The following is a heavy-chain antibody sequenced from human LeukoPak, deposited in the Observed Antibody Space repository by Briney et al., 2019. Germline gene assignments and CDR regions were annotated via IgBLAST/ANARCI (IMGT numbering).Heavy chain of an antibody. CDR2: ISSSSSYI. D-gene: IGHD2-8*01. J-gene: IGHJ2*01. V-gene: IGHV3-21*01. CDR3: ASKWPHFDL. Sequence: GGSLRLSCAASGFTFSSYSMNWVRQTPGKGLEWVSSISSSSSYIYYADSLKGRFTISRGNAKNSLYLQMNSLRAEDTAVYYCASKWPHFDLWGRGTLVTVSS. CDR1: GFTFSSYS.